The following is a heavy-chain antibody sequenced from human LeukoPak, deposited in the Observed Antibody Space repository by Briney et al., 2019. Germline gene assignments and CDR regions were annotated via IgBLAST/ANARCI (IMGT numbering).Heavy chain of an antibody. D-gene: IGHD5-24*01. CDR2: INHSGST. J-gene: IGHJ4*02. Sequence: PSETLSLTCAVYGGSFSGYYWSWIRQPPGKGLEWIGEINHSGSTNYNPSLKSRVTISVDTSKNQFSLKLSSVTAADTAVYYCARGATHRRGWLQSEPQIKFDYWGQGTLVTVSS. V-gene: IGHV4-34*01. CDR3: ARGATHRRGWLQSEPQIKFDY. CDR1: GGSFSGYY.